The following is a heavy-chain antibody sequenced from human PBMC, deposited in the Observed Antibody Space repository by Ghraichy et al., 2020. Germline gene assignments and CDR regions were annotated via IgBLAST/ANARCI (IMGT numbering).Heavy chain of an antibody. CDR3: ARDATTTARPPTDAFDL. J-gene: IGHJ3*01. V-gene: IGHV3-74*01. CDR2: INTDGSRT. D-gene: IGHD6-6*01. CDR1: EFTFGNYW. Sequence: GESLNISCAASEFTFGNYWMHWVRQTPGKGLVWVSHINTDGSRTAYADSVKGRFTISRDNAKNTLYLQMNSLRAEDTAIYYCARDATTTARPPTDAFDLWGQGTMVTVSS.